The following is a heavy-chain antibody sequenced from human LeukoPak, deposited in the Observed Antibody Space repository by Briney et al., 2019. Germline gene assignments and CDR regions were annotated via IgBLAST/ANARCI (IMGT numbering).Heavy chain of an antibody. CDR2: IYTSGST. CDR1: GGSISSGSYY. Sequence: SQTLSLTCTVSGGSISSGSYYWSWIRQPAGKGLEWIGRIYTSGSTNYNPSLKSRVTISVDTSKNQFSLKLSSVTAADTAVYYCARDSFITIFGVVITDHNWFDPWGQGTLVTVSS. D-gene: IGHD3-3*01. J-gene: IGHJ5*02. CDR3: ARDSFITIFGVVITDHNWFDP. V-gene: IGHV4-61*02.